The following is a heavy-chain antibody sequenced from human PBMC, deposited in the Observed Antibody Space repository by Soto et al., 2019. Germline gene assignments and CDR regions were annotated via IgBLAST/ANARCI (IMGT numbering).Heavy chain of an antibody. Sequence: PSETLSLTCAVYGGSFSGYYWSWIRQPPGKGLEWIGEINHSGSTNSNPSLKSRVTISVDTSKNQFSLKLSSVTAADTAVYYRAGEGPIPTSYYYYYGMDVWGPGTTVTVSS. J-gene: IGHJ6*02. CDR1: GGSFSGYY. CDR3: AGEGPIPTSYYYYYGMDV. CDR2: INHSGST. D-gene: IGHD2-21*01. V-gene: IGHV4-34*01.